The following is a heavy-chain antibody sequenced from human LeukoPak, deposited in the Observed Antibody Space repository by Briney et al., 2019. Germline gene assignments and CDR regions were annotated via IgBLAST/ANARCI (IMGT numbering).Heavy chain of an antibody. V-gene: IGHV1-46*01. J-gene: IGHJ6*02. Sequence: ASVTVSCKASGYTFTSYYMHWVRPAPGQGLEWMGIINPSGGSTSYAQKFQGRVSMTRDTSTSTVYMEMSSLRSEDTAVYYCARDRARIAAAEDYYGMDVWGQGNTVTVSS. CDR3: ARDRARIAAAEDYYGMDV. D-gene: IGHD6-13*01. CDR1: GYTFTSYY. CDR2: INPSGGST.